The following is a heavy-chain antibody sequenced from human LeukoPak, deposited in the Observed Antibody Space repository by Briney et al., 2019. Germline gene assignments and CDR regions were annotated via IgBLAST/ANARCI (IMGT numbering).Heavy chain of an antibody. Sequence: GGSLRLSCAASGFDFSSYVMHWVRQAPGKGLEWVAVMSHDGSNEYYADSVKGRFTISRDNSKNTLSLQMNSLRAEDTAVYYCAKASGSPYYFDYWGQGTLVTVSS. J-gene: IGHJ4*02. CDR3: AKASGSPYYFDY. CDR1: GFDFSSYV. V-gene: IGHV3-30*04. CDR2: MSHDGSNE. D-gene: IGHD3-10*01.